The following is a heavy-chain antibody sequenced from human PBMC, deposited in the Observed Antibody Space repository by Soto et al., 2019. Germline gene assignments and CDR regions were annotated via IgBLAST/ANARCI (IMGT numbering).Heavy chain of an antibody. J-gene: IGHJ6*02. CDR1: GFTFSSYA. V-gene: IGHV3-23*01. D-gene: IGHD6-13*01. CDR2: ISGSGGST. CDR3: AKDRVLGSRWPRLNYYYYGMDV. Sequence: GGSLRLSCAASGFTFSSYAMSWVRQAPGKGLEWVSAISGSGGSTYYADAVKGRCTISRDNSKNTLYLQMNSLRAEDTAVYYRAKDRVLGSRWPRLNYYYYGMDVWGQGTTVPASS.